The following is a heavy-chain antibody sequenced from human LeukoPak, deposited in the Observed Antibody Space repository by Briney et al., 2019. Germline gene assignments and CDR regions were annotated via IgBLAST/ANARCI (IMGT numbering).Heavy chain of an antibody. D-gene: IGHD4/OR15-4a*01. V-gene: IGHV3-13*01. CDR2: VGTGGDT. Sequence: PGGSLRLSCAASGFTFSSYAMSWVRQAPGKGLEWVSAVGTGGDTYYSDSVEGRFTISRENAKNSVYLQMNDLRAGDTAVYYCARIYGAKYGVDFGLDVWGQGTTVTVSS. CDR1: GFTFSSYA. J-gene: IGHJ6*02. CDR3: ARIYGAKYGVDFGLDV.